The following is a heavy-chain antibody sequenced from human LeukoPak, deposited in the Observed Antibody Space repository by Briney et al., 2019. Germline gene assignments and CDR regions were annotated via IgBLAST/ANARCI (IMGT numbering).Heavy chain of an antibody. CDR1: GFTFSSYA. CDR3: ARGQLLENFDY. J-gene: IGHJ4*02. D-gene: IGHD1-1*01. V-gene: IGHV3-30*04. CDR2: ISYDGSNK. Sequence: GGSLRLSCAASGFTFSSYAMHWVRQAPGKGLEWVAVISYDGSNKYYADSVKGRFTISRDNSKNTLYLHMNSLRAEDTAVYYCARGQLLENFDYWGQGTPVTVSS.